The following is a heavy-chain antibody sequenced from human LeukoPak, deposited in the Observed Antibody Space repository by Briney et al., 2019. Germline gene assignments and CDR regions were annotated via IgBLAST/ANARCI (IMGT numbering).Heavy chain of an antibody. J-gene: IGHJ4*02. CDR3: ARITGGFWLGY. CDR1: GGSISSSSYY. Sequence: SETLSLTCTVSGGSISSSSYYWGWIRQPPGKGLEWIGSIYYSGSTFYNSSLKSRVTISVDTSKNQFSLKLSSVTAADTAVYYCARITGGFWLGYWGQGTLVTVSS. D-gene: IGHD5-12*01. CDR2: IYYSGST. V-gene: IGHV4-39*07.